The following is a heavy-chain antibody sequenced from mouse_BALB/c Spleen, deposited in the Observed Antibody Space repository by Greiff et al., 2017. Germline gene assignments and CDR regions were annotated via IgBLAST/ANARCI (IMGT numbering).Heavy chain of an antibody. V-gene: IGHV5-9-3*01. CDR1: GFTFSSYA. CDR2: ISSGGSYT. CDR3: ASCDDDDYIDY. Sequence: EVKLVESGGDLVKPGGSLKLSCAASGFTFSSYAMSWVRQTPEKRLEWVATISSGGSYTYYPDSVKGRFTISRDNAKNTLYLQMSSLRSEDTAMYYCASCDDDDYIDYWGQGTSLTVSS. J-gene: IGHJ2*02. D-gene: IGHD2-4*01.